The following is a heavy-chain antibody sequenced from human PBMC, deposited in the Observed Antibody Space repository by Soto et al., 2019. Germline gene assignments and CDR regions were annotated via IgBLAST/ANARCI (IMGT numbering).Heavy chain of an antibody. J-gene: IGHJ4*02. D-gene: IGHD6-19*01. V-gene: IGHV2-70*11. CDR2: IDWDDDK. CDR3: ARILVYSSGWSFDY. CDR1: GFSLSTSGMC. Sequence: GAGPTLGNPTQTLTLTCTFSGFSLSTSGMCVSWIRQPPGKALGWLARIDWDDDKYYSTSLKTRLTISKDNSKNQVVLTMTNMDPVDTATYYCARILVYSSGWSFDYWGQGTLVTVSS.